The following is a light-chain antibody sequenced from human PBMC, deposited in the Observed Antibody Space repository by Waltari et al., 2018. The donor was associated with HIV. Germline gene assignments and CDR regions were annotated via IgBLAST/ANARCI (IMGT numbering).Light chain of an antibody. CDR1: QTVGSF. CDR2: DAS. CDR3: QQRTNWLWT. V-gene: IGKV3-11*01. J-gene: IGKJ1*01. Sequence: VLTQSPATLSLSPGERATLSCRASQTVGSFLAWYQQRPGQAPRLLIYDASNRATDIPGRFSGSGSGTDFTLTISSLEPEDFAVYYCQQRTNWLWTFGQGTTVEIK.